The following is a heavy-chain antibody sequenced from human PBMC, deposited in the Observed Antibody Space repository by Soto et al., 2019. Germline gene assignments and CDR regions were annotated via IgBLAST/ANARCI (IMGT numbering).Heavy chain of an antibody. V-gene: IGHV3-21*01. CDR1: GFTFSSYS. Sequence: EVQLVESGGGLVKPGGSLRLSCAASGFTFSSYSMNWVRQAPGQGLEWVSSISSSSSYIYYADSVKGRFTISRDTAKSSVYRQMNSLRAEDTAVYYCARELAYYGSGSYNGMDVWGQGTTVTVFS. CDR3: ARELAYYGSGSYNGMDV. J-gene: IGHJ6*02. D-gene: IGHD3-10*01. CDR2: ISSSSSYI.